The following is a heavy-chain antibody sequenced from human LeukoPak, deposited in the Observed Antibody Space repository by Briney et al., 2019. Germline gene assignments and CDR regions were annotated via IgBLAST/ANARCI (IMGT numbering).Heavy chain of an antibody. J-gene: IGHJ4*02. CDR3: ARGSDEGFGELLYGFDY. V-gene: IGHV4-30-2*01. CDR1: GGSISSGGYS. D-gene: IGHD3-10*01. Sequence: SQTLSLTCAVSGGSISSGGYSWSWIRQPPGKGLEWIGYIYHSGSTYCNPSLKSRVTISVDRSKNQFSLKLSSVTAADTAVYYCARGSDEGFGELLYGFDYWGQGTLVTVSS. CDR2: IYHSGST.